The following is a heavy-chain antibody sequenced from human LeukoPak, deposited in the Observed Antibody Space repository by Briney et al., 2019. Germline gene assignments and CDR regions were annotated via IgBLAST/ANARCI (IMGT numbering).Heavy chain of an antibody. J-gene: IGHJ4*02. CDR2: ISCTGTYI. CDR3: ARVTLGTYYLDY. D-gene: IGHD3-16*01. CDR1: AFGLNAYN. Sequence: GGSLRLSCAASAFGLNAYNMNWVRQAPGKGLEWVSSISCTGTYIYYADSVKGRFTISRDNSKNTLYLQMNSLRAEDTAVYYCARVTLGTYYLDYWGQGTLVTVSS. V-gene: IGHV3-21*01.